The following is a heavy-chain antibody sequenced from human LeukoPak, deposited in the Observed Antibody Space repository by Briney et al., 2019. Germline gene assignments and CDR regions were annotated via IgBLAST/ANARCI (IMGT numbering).Heavy chain of an antibody. V-gene: IGHV3-21*01. CDR1: GFTFSSYS. J-gene: IGHJ5*02. CDR3: AREILYGGNGFDH. D-gene: IGHD4-23*01. Sequence: SGGSLRLSCAAPGFTFSSYSMNWVRQAPGKGLEWVSSISSSSSYIYYADSVKGRFTISRDNAKNSLYLQMNSLRAEDTAVYYCAREILYGGNGFDHWGQGTLVTVSS. CDR2: ISSSSSYI.